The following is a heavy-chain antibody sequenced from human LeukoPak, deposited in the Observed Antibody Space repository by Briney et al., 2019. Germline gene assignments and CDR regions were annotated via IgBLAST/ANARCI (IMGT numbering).Heavy chain of an antibody. CDR3: ARFRRASTGHIDC. V-gene: IGHV4-38-2*01. CDR2: IYHSGST. D-gene: IGHD5/OR15-5a*01. CDR1: GYSISSGYY. Sequence: SETLSLTCAVSGYSISSGYYWGWIRQPPGKGLEWIGSIYHSGSTYHNPSLKSRVTISVDTSKNQFSLKLSSVTAADTAVYYCARFRRASTGHIDCWGQGTLVTVSS. J-gene: IGHJ4*02.